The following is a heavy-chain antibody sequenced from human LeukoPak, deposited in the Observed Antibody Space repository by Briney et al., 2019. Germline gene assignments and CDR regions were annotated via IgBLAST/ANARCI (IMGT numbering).Heavy chain of an antibody. CDR3: ARAGPLNWFDP. V-gene: IGHV4-30-4*01. CDR2: IYYSGST. J-gene: IGHJ5*02. Sequence: SETLSLTCTVSGGSISSGDYYWSWIRQPPGKGLEWIGYIYYSGSTYYNPSLKSRVTISVDTSKNQFSLKLSSVTAADTAVYYCARAGPLNWFDPWGQGTLVTVSS. CDR1: GGSISSGDYY.